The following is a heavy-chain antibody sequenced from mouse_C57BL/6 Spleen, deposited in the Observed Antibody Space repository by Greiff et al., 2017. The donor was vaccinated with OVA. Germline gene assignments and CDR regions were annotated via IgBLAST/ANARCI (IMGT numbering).Heavy chain of an antibody. J-gene: IGHJ2*01. CDR2: INPNNCGT. Sequence: EVQLQQSGPELVKPGASVKISCKASGYTFTDYYMNWVKQSHGKSLEWIGDINPNNCGTRSNPKFMGKATLPVCKSSSTAYMELRSLTSGDSAVYYCAKNWDLFDCWRQGTTLTVSS. V-gene: IGHV1-26*01. CDR3: AKNWDLFDC. CDR1: GYTFTDYY. D-gene: IGHD4-1*01.